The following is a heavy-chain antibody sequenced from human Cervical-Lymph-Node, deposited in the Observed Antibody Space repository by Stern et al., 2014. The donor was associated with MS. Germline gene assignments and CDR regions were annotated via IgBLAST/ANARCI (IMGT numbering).Heavy chain of an antibody. D-gene: IGHD2/OR15-2a*01. CDR1: GGSVSSTNW. CDR3: ARERQQYCNSEGCSYWYFDL. Sequence: QLQLQESGPGLVKPSGTLSLTCAVSGGSVSSTNWWSWVRQSPGKGLEWIGNIYHSGASTCRPSLRSRSSISLDTSKTHLSLHLTSVTAADTAVYYCARERQQYCNSEGCSYWYFDLWGRGTLVTVSS. CDR2: IYHSGAS. J-gene: IGHJ2*01. V-gene: IGHV4-4*02.